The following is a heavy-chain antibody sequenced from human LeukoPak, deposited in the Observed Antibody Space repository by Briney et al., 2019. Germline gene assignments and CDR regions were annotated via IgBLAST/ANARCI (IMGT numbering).Heavy chain of an antibody. CDR2: IRNDRIT. V-gene: IGHV3-15*01. CDR1: GLTFSGAW. CDR3: TRMATIFTVDY. D-gene: IGHD5-12*01. J-gene: IGHJ4*02. Sequence: GESLRLSCVLSGLTFSGAWMSWVRQAPGKGLEWVGRIRNDRITDYAAPVQGRFSISRDNSKNTFYLQMNSLRTEDTGMYFCTRMATIFTVDYWGQGTLVTVSS.